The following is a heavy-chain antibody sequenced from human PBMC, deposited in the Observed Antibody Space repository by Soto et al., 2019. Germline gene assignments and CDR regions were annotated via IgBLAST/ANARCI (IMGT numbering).Heavy chain of an antibody. CDR3: ARKYSSSSYYYGMDV. D-gene: IGHD6-6*01. Sequence: GASVKVSCKASGYTFTSYDINWVRQATGQGLEWMGWMNPNSGNTGYAQKYQGRVTMTRNTSISTAYLELSSLRSEDTAVYYCARKYSSSSYYYGMDVWGRGTTVTVSS. CDR2: MNPNSGNT. V-gene: IGHV1-8*01. J-gene: IGHJ6*02. CDR1: GYTFTSYD.